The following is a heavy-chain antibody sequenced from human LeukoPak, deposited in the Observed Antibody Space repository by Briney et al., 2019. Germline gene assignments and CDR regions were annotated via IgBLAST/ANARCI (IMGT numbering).Heavy chain of an antibody. Sequence: GGSLRLSCAASGFTFSSYGMSWVRQAPGKGLEWVSVIYSGGSTYYADSVKGRFTISRDNSKNTLYLQMNSLRAEDTAVYYCARGSIAAAGTPYYYYYMDVWGKGTTVTVSS. CDR2: IYSGGST. CDR3: ARGSIAAAGTPYYYYYMDV. CDR1: GFTFSSYG. J-gene: IGHJ6*03. D-gene: IGHD6-13*01. V-gene: IGHV3-66*01.